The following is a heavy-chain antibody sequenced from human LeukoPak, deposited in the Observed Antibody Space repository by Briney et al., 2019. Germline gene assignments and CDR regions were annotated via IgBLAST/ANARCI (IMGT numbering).Heavy chain of an antibody. CDR3: ARRGANSGHTFDY. Sequence: GGSLRLSCASSGFTFSRYAMTWVRQAPGKGLEWVSIVSDTGRDTFYADSVKGRFTVSRDNSKNTAYLQMNSLRADDTAVYYCARRGANSGHTFDYWGQGTLVTVSS. CDR2: VSDTGRDT. V-gene: IGHV3-23*01. J-gene: IGHJ4*02. D-gene: IGHD5-12*01. CDR1: GFTFSRYA.